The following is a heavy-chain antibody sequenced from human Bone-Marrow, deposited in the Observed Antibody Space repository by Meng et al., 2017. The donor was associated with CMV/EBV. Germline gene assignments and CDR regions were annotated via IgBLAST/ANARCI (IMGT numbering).Heavy chain of an antibody. V-gene: IGHV3-21*01. D-gene: IGHD3-10*01. CDR2: ISTSSRYI. CDR1: GFTFSSFS. Sequence: GESLKISCAASGFTFSSFSMNWVRQAPGKGLEWVTSISTSSRYIYYADSVKGRFTISRGNAKNTLYLQMNSLRAEDTAVYYCTRDQPGGYSGGYWGQGTLVTVSS. CDR3: TRDQPGGYSGGY. J-gene: IGHJ4*02.